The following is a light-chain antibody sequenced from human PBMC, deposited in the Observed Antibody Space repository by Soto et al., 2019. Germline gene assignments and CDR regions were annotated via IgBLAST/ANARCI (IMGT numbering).Light chain of an antibody. CDR2: DTS. J-gene: IGKJ5*01. CDR3: QQRNSWPPTFT. Sequence: EIVMTQSPATLSVSPGERATLSCRASQSVGSDLAWYQQKPGQAPRLLIYDTSIRATGIPARFSGSGSGTDFTLTISSLEPEDFAVYYCQQRNSWPPTFTFGQGTRLEIK. CDR1: QSVGSD. V-gene: IGKV3-11*01.